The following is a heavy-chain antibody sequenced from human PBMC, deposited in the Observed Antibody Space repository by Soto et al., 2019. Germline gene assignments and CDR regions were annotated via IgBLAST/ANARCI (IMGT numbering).Heavy chain of an antibody. CDR1: GGTFSSYT. CDR2: IIPILGIA. CDR3: AKYGGPYYKYYAMDV. Sequence: ASVKVSCKASGGTFSSYTISWVRQAPGQGLEWMGRIIPILGIANYAQKFQGRVTITADKSTSTAYMELSSLRSEDTAVYYCAKYGGPYYKYYAMDVWGQGTTVTVSS. D-gene: IGHD4-17*01. J-gene: IGHJ6*02. V-gene: IGHV1-69*02.